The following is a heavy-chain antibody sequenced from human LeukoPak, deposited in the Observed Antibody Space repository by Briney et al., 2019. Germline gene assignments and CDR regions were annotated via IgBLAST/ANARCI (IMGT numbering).Heavy chain of an antibody. CDR3: ARQQSNWASGPGMDV. J-gene: IGHJ6*02. D-gene: IGHD1-1*01. CDR1: GGSISTSTYY. CDR2: IYYSGST. V-gene: IGHV4-39*01. Sequence: PSETLSLTCTVSGGSISTSTYYWGWIRQPPGKGLEWTGSIYYSGSTYYNPSLKSRVTISVDTSKNQFSLRLSSVTAADTAMYYCARQQSNWASGPGMDVWGQGTTVTVSS.